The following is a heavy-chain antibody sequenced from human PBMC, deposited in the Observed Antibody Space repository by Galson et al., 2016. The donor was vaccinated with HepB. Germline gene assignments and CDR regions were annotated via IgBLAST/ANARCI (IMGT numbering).Heavy chain of an antibody. V-gene: IGHV3-23*01. Sequence: SLRLSCAASGFTFSNYAMSWVRQAPGKGLEWVSGIIETGGDTYYADYVKGRFTISRDNSKNTLYLQMNSLRAEDTAVYYCAKDYRYGDSCCHFDSWGQGTLLTVSS. CDR3: AKDYRYGDSCCHFDS. D-gene: IGHD2-15*01. CDR2: IIETGGDT. J-gene: IGHJ4*02. CDR1: GFTFSNYA.